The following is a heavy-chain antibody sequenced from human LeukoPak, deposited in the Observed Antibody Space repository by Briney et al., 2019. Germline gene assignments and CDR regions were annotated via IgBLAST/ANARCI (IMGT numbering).Heavy chain of an antibody. CDR3: ARHPTGTTADY. V-gene: IGHV4-59*08. Sequence: SETLSLTCTVSGGSISSYFWSWFRQPPGKGLEWIGYISYSGSTNYNPSLKSRITISVDTSKNQFSLKLSSVTAADTAVYYCARHPTGTTADYWGQGTLVTVSS. J-gene: IGHJ4*02. CDR1: GGSISSYF. D-gene: IGHD4-17*01. CDR2: ISYSGST.